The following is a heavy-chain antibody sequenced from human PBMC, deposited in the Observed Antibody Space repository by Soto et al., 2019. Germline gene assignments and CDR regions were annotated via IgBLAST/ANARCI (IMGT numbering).Heavy chain of an antibody. Sequence: EVQLLESGGGLAQPGGSLRLSCAVSGITFTNYAMGWVRQAPGKGLEWVSGISGNVGSTTHYADSVKGRFTISRDNSKNILFLQMNSLRAEDTAVYYRAKHRGFVAGPFDSWGQGTLVIVSS. CDR1: GITFTNYA. V-gene: IGHV3-23*01. CDR2: ISGNVGSTT. CDR3: AKHRGFVAGPFDS. J-gene: IGHJ4*02. D-gene: IGHD6-19*01.